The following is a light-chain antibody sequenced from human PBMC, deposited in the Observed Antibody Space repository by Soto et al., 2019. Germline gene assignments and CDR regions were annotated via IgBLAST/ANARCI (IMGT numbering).Light chain of an antibody. Sequence: QSVLTQPASVSGSPGQSITISCTGTSSDVGSYNFVSWYQQYPGKVPELMIYEGTKRPSGVSNRFSGSKSGNTASLTISGLQAEDEADYYCFSYAGSTYVFGTGTKVTVL. J-gene: IGLJ1*01. CDR1: SSDVGSYNF. CDR2: EGT. V-gene: IGLV2-23*01. CDR3: FSYAGSTYV.